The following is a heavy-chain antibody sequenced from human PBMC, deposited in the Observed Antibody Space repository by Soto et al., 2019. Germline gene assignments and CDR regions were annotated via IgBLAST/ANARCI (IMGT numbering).Heavy chain of an antibody. D-gene: IGHD1-26*01. CDR3: ARIRSGSYRGSFDY. CDR1: GFSLSTSGMC. Sequence: SGPTLVNPTQTLTLTCTFSGFSLSTSGMCVSWIRQPPGKALEWLALIDWDDDKYYSTSLKTRLTISKDTSKNQVVLTMTNMDPVDTATYYCARIRSGSYRGSFDYLGQGTLVTVSS. CDR2: IDWDDDK. J-gene: IGHJ4*02. V-gene: IGHV2-70*01.